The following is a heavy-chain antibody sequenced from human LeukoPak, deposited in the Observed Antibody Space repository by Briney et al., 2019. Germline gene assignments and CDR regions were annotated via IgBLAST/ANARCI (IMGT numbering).Heavy chain of an antibody. CDR2: IYYSGSS. J-gene: IGHJ4*02. V-gene: IGHV4-39*07. D-gene: IGHD3-10*01. CDR3: ARVNYFGSGAYYRFDY. CDR1: GGSISSSSYY. Sequence: SETLSLTCTASGGSISSSSYYWGWLRQPPGKGLEWIGSIYYSGSSYYNPSLKSRVTISVDTSKNQFSLKLTSVTAADTAVYYCARVNYFGSGAYYRFDYWGQGALVTVSS.